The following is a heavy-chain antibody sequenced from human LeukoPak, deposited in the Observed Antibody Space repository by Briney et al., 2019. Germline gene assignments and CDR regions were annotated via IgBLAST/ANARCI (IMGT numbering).Heavy chain of an antibody. CDR1: ADSVSSNSAG. J-gene: IGHJ5*02. V-gene: IGHV6-1*01. Sequence: PSQTLSLTCAISADSVSSNSAGWNWIRQSPSRGLEWLRRIYYRSKWYIDYAISVKSRITINPDTFKNQFCLQLNSVTHVDTAVYYCTGGGLVRGLLHWFDRWGQGTLVTVSS. CDR3: TGGGLVRGLLHWFDR. D-gene: IGHD3-10*01. CDR2: IYYRSKWYI.